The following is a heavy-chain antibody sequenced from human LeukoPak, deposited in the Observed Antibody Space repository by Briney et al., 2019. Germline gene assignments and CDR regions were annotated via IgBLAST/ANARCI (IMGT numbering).Heavy chain of an antibody. CDR3: ARDPIVQAGYYYGMDV. D-gene: IGHD2/OR15-2a*01. V-gene: IGHV1-2*02. CDR1: GYTFTAYY. Sequence: ASVKVSCKASGYTFTAYYMHWVRQAPGQGLEWMGWINPNSGATNYAQNFQGRVTMTADTSISTAYLDLSRLRSDDSAVYYCARDPIVQAGYYYGMDVWGQGTTVTDSS. J-gene: IGHJ6*02. CDR2: INPNSGAT.